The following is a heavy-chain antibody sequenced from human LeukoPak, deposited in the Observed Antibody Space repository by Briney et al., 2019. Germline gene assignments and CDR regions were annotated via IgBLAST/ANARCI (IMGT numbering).Heavy chain of an antibody. CDR2: INQDGGAK. CDR1: GFLFSNSW. CDR3: ARDSGYNAFDY. V-gene: IGHV3-7*05. Sequence: GGSLRLSCADSGFLFSNSWMAWVCQAPGRGLEWLANINQDGGAKTCVDSVKGRFTISRDNAKNSLYLQMNSLRAEDTAMYYCARDSGYNAFDYWGQGTLVTVSS. D-gene: IGHD5-12*01. J-gene: IGHJ4*02.